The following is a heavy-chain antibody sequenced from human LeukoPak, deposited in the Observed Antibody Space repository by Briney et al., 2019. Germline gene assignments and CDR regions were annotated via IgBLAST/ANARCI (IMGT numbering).Heavy chain of an antibody. CDR3: AKRAVAIAATSWFNY. CDR2: ISGSGDST. Sequence: PGGSLRLSCAASGFTFSDYAMSWVRQAPGKGLEWVSEISGSGDSTFYADSVKGRFTISRDNSKNTLFLQMNSLRAEDTAVYYCAKRAVAIAATSWFNYWGLGTLVTVSS. CDR1: GFTFSDYA. V-gene: IGHV3-23*01. D-gene: IGHD2-15*01. J-gene: IGHJ4*02.